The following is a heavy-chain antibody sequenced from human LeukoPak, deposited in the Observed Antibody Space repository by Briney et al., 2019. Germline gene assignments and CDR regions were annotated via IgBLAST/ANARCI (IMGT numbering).Heavy chain of an antibody. Sequence: SETLSLTCAVYGGSFSGYYWSWIRQPPGKGLEWMGEINHSGSTNYNPSLKSRVTISVDTSKNQFSLKLSSVTAADTAVYYCARGYGVYYGSGSYYRDYYYGMDVWGKGTTVTVSS. D-gene: IGHD3-10*01. CDR2: INHSGST. CDR1: GGSFSGYY. CDR3: ARGYGVYYGSGSYYRDYYYGMDV. J-gene: IGHJ6*04. V-gene: IGHV4-34*01.